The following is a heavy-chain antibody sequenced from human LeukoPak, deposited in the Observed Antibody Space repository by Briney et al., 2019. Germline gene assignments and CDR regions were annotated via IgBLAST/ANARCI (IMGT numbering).Heavy chain of an antibody. CDR3: TTDTYSSSCNFDY. V-gene: IGHV3-15*01. CDR2: IKSKTDGGTT. CDR1: GFTFSAYG. D-gene: IGHD6-13*01. J-gene: IGHJ4*02. Sequence: GGSLRLSCAASGFTFSAYGMTWVRQAPGKGLEWVGRIKSKTDGGTTDYAAPAKGRFTISRDDSKNTLYLQMNSLKTEDTAVYYCTTDTYSSSCNFDYWGQGTLVTVSS.